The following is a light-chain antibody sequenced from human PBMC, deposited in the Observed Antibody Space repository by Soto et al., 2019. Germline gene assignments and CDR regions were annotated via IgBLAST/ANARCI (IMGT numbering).Light chain of an antibody. CDR2: DDN. Sequence: SYELTQPPSVSVAPGQTARITCGGNNVGSKSVHWYQQKPGQAPLLVVYDDNDRPSGIPERFSGSNSGNTATLTISRVEAGDEADYYCQVWDSSGDHPNWVFGGGTKLTVL. CDR3: QVWDSSGDHPNWV. V-gene: IGLV3-21*02. J-gene: IGLJ3*02. CDR1: NVGSKS.